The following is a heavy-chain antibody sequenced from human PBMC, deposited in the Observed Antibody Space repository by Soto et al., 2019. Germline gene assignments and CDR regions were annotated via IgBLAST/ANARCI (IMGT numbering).Heavy chain of an antibody. J-gene: IGHJ4*02. D-gene: IGHD3-10*01. CDR3: ATYGSARYKPATFDY. V-gene: IGHV4-31*03. CDR1: GGSISSGDYY. Sequence: QVQLQESGPGLVKPSQTLSLTCTVSGGSISSGDYYWSWIRQHPGKGLEWIGYIYYSGSTYYNPSLKRGVTISVATSKNQFSLKLTSVTAADTAVYSCATYGSARYKPATFDYWGQGTRVTVSS. CDR2: IYYSGST.